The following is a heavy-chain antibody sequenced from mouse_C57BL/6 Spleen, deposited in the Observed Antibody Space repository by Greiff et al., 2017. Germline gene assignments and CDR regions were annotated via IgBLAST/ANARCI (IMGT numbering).Heavy chain of an antibody. Sequence: DVKLVESGEGLVKPGGSLKLSCAASGFTFSSYAMSWVRQTPEKRLEWVAYISSGGDYIYYADTVKGRFTISRDNARNTLYLQMSRLKSEDTAMYYCTRDRDGNYYYYAMDYWGQGTSVTVSS. CDR1: GFTFSSYA. V-gene: IGHV5-9-1*02. CDR2: ISSGGDYI. J-gene: IGHJ4*01. CDR3: TRDRDGNYYYYAMDY. D-gene: IGHD2-1*01.